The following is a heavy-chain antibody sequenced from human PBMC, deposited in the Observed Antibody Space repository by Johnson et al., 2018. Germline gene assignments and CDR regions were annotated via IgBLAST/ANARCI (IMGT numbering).Heavy chain of an antibody. CDR2: ISSSSSTI. CDR3: VRGAVIDY. Sequence: VQLVQSGGALVKPGGSXRLSCAASGFSYRSYSMNWVRQAPGKGLEWVSYISSSSSTIYYADSVKGRFTISRDNAKNSLYLQMNSLRAEDTAVYYCVRGAVIDYWGQGTLVTVSS. J-gene: IGHJ4*02. CDR1: GFSYRSYS. V-gene: IGHV3-48*01. D-gene: IGHD4-11*01.